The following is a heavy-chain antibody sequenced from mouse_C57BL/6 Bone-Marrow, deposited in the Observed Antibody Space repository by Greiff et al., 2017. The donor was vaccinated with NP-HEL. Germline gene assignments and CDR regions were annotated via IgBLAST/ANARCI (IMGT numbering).Heavy chain of an antibody. CDR2: ILPGSGST. J-gene: IGHJ3*01. V-gene: IGHV1-9*01. D-gene: IGHD4-1*01. Sequence: QVQLQQSGAELMKPGASVKLSCKATGYTFTGLEWIGEILPGSGSTNYNEKFKGKATFTADTSSNTAYMQLSSLTTEDSAIYYCAGRGFAYWGQGTLVTVSA. CDR1: GYTFTG. CDR3: AGRGFAY.